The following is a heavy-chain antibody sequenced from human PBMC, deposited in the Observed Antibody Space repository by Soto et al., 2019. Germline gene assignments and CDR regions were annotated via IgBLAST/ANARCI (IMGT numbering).Heavy chain of an antibody. Sequence: PSETLSLTCTVSGGSISSGDYYWSWIRQPPGKGLERIGYIYYSGSTYYNPSLKSRVTISVDTSKNQLSLKLSSVTAADTAVYYCARDVGYDILTGYYKPVWFDPWGQGTLVTVSS. V-gene: IGHV4-30-4*01. CDR2: IYYSGST. D-gene: IGHD3-9*01. CDR1: GGSISSGDYY. CDR3: ARDVGYDILTGYYKPVWFDP. J-gene: IGHJ5*02.